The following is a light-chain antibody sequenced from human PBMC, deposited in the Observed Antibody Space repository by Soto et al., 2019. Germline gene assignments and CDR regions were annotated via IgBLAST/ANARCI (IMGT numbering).Light chain of an antibody. Sequence: EIVMTQSPATLSVSPGERATLSCRASQSVSSYLAWYQQKPGQAPRLLLYDASSRATGIPARFSGSGSGTDFTLTISSLEPEDFAVYYCQQRSDWPPITFGQGTRVEIK. V-gene: IGKV3-11*01. CDR2: DAS. CDR3: QQRSDWPPIT. CDR1: QSVSSY. J-gene: IGKJ5*01.